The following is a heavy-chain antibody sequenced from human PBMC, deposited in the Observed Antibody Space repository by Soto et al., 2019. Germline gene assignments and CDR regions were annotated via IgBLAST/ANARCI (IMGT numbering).Heavy chain of an antibody. J-gene: IGHJ2*01. Sequence: QLQESGPGLVKPSQTLSLTCTVSGASINNNDYYWSWIRQTPGKGLEWIGYVYYSGTTDYIPSLKSRLSMSIDKSQNQFTLKLNSVTAADTATYYCARMSYFYDKWYFDLWSRGTLVTVSS. CDR2: VYYSGTT. V-gene: IGHV4-30-4*01. CDR1: GASINNNDYY. D-gene: IGHD3-22*01. CDR3: ARMSYFYDKWYFDL.